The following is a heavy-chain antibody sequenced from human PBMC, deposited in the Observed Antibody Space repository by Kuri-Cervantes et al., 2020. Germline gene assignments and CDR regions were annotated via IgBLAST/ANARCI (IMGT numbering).Heavy chain of an antibody. J-gene: IGHJ6*02. Sequence: GGSLRLSCAASGFTFDDYAMHWVRQAPGKGLEWVAVIWYDGSNKYYADSVKGRFTISRDNSKNTLYLQMNSLRAEDTAVYYCARDRRRSRSVGATSPYYYYGMDVWGQGTTVTVSS. CDR1: GFTFDDYA. V-gene: IGHV3-33*08. CDR3: ARDRRRSRSVGATSPYYYYGMDV. CDR2: IWYDGSNK. D-gene: IGHD1-26*01.